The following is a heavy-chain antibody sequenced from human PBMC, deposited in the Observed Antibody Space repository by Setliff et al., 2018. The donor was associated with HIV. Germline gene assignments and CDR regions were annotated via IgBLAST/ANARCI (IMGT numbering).Heavy chain of an antibody. CDR3: ARLSCSSNSCPFDY. D-gene: IGHD2-2*01. CDR1: GDSISSGGYY. CDR2: IYYSGST. V-gene: IGHV4-31*03. J-gene: IGHJ4*02. Sequence: PSETLSLTCTVSGDSISSGGYYWSWIRQYPGKGLEWIGYIYYSGSTFYNPSLKSRVSISVDTAKNQFSLKLTSVTAADTAVYYCARLSCSSNSCPFDYWVQGTLVTVS.